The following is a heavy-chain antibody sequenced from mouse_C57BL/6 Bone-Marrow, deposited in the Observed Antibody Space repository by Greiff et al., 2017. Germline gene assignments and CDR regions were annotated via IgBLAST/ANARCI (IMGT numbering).Heavy chain of an antibody. CDR2: ISYDGSN. CDR1: GYSITSGYY. J-gene: IGHJ2*01. CDR3: ARAYYKIY. Sequence: EESGPGLVKPSQSLSLTCSVTGYSITSGYYWNWIRQFPGNKLEWMGYISYDGSNNYNPSLKNRISITRDTSKNQFFLKLNSVTTEDTATYYCARAYYKIYWGQGTTLTVSS. V-gene: IGHV3-6*01. D-gene: IGHD2-12*01.